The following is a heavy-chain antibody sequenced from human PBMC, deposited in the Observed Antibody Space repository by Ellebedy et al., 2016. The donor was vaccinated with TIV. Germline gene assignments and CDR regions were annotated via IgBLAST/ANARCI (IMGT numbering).Heavy chain of an antibody. Sequence: GESLKIPXAASGFTFSSYSMRRVRQAPGQGLEWVSSISSSSSYIYYADPVKGRFTVSRDDAKNLLYLEMNSLRAEDTAVYYCARGGDLDYCDSSGYYGYWGQGTLVTVSS. V-gene: IGHV3-21*06. D-gene: IGHD3-22*01. CDR1: GFTFSSYS. CDR2: ISSSSSYI. CDR3: ARGGDLDYCDSSGYYGY. J-gene: IGHJ4*02.